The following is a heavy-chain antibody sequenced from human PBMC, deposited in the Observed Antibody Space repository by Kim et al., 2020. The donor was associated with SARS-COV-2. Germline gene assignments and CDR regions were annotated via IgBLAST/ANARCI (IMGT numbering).Heavy chain of an antibody. CDR2: IYPGDSDT. CDR3: AGLRYYGSGSYSSQSYYYGMDV. V-gene: IGHV5-51*01. CDR1: GYSFTSYW. Sequence: GESLKISCKGSGYSFTSYWIGWVRQMPGKGLEWMGIIYPGDSDTRYSTSSQGQVTISADKSISTAYLQWSSLKASDTAMYYCAGLRYYGSGSYSSQSYYYGMDVWGQGTTVTVSS. D-gene: IGHD3-10*01. J-gene: IGHJ6*02.